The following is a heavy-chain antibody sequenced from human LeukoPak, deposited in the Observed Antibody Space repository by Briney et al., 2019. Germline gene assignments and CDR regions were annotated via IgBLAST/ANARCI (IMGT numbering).Heavy chain of an antibody. D-gene: IGHD4-17*01. CDR1: GGSLSGYY. V-gene: IGHV4-34*01. J-gene: IGHJ4*02. CDR2: INHSGST. Sequence: SETLSLTCAVYGGSLSGYYWSWIRQPPGKGLEWIGEINHSGSTNYNPSLKSRVTISVDTSKNQFSLKLCSVTAADTAVYYCARVRLTTVTDYWGQGTLVTVSS. CDR3: ARVRLTTVTDY.